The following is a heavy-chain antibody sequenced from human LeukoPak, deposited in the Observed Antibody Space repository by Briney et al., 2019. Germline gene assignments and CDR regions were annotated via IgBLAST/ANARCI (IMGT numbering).Heavy chain of an antibody. CDR3: AREVWSSGFVGSDY. CDR2: IYTSGST. D-gene: IGHD3-22*01. J-gene: IGHJ4*02. CDR1: GGSISSGRCY. V-gene: IGHV4-61*02. Sequence: SQTLSLTCTGSGGSISSGRCYWSWIWHPAGKGLEWIGRIYTSGSTNYNPSLKSRVTISVDTPKNQFSLKLSSVTAADTAVYYCAREVWSSGFVGSDYWGQGTLVTVSS.